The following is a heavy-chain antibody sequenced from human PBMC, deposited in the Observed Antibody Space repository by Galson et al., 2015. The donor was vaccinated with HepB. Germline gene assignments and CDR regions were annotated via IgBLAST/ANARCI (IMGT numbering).Heavy chain of an antibody. J-gene: IGHJ5*02. V-gene: IGHV3-53*01. CDR1: GFTVSSNY. CDR2: IYSGGST. D-gene: IGHD6-13*01. Sequence: SLRLSCAASGFTVSSNYMSWVRQAPGKGLEWVSVIYSGGSTYYADSVKGRFTISRDNSKNTLYLQMNSLRAEDTAVYYCARGSAAGTSNWFGPWGQGTLVTVSS. CDR3: ARGSAAGTSNWFGP.